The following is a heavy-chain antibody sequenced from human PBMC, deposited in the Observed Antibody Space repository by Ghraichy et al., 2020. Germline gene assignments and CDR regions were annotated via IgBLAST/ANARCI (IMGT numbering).Heavy chain of an antibody. CDR1: GFTFSTYF. V-gene: IGHV3-7*01. CDR3: ATATRGRTPNSW. D-gene: IGHD2-2*01. CDR2: INADGSHM. J-gene: IGHJ4*02. Sequence: GETLNISCAASGFTFSTYFMTWVRQAPGKGLEWVANINADGSHMYYVDSVRGRFTISRDNAENSLYLQMNSLRAEDTAVYYCATATRGRTPNSWWGQGTLVTGSS.